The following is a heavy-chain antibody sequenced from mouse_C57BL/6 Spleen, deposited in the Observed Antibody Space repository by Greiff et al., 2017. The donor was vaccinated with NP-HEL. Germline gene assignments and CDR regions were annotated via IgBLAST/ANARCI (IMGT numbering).Heavy chain of an antibody. CDR2: IWGVGST. V-gene: IGHV2-6*01. CDR1: GFSFTSYG. Sequence: VQGVESGPGLVAPSQSLSITCTVSGFSFTSYGVDWVRQSPGKGLEWLGVIWGVGSTNYNSALNSRLSISKDNSKSQVILKMNSLQTDDTAVDYCARVSYYGDALDYWGQGTLVTVSA. J-gene: IGHJ4*01. D-gene: IGHD1-2*01. CDR3: ARVSYYGDALDY.